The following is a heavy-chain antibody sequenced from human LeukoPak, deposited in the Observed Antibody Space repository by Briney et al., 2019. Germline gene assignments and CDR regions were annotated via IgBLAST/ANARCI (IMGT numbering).Heavy chain of an antibody. CDR2: ISSSSSCI. CDR1: GFTFSSYS. J-gene: IGHJ4*02. D-gene: IGHD6-6*01. V-gene: IGHV3-21*01. CDR3: ARGESIAAPPATDDY. Sequence: PGGSLRLSCAASGFTFSSYSMNWVRQAPGKGLEWVSSISSSSSCIYYADSVKGRFTISRDNAKNSLYLQMNSLRAEDTAVYYCARGESIAAPPATDDYWGQGTLVTVSS.